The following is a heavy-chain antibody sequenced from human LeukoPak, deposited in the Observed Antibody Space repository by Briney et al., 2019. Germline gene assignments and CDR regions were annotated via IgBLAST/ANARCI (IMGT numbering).Heavy chain of an antibody. CDR1: GFTFSSYA. CDR3: ARVEYWGSKIYYYGMHV. CDR2: ISYDGSNK. Sequence: GGSLRLSCAASGFTFSSYAMHWVRQAPGKGLEWVAVISYDGSNKYYADSVKGRFTISRDNSKNTLYLQMNSLRAEDTAVYYCARVEYWGSKIYYYGMHVWGQGTTVTVSS. V-gene: IGHV3-30-3*01. D-gene: IGHD2-8*02. J-gene: IGHJ6*02.